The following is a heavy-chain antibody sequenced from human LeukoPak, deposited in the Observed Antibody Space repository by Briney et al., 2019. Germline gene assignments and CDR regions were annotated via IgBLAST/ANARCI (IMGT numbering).Heavy chain of an antibody. D-gene: IGHD3-3*01. Sequence: EASVKVSCKASGYTFTGYYMHWVRQAPGQGLEWMGWINPNSGGTNYAQKFQGRVTMTRDTSISTAYMELSRLRSDDTAVYYCARDARGYDFWSDYWGQGTLVTVSS. CDR3: ARDARGYDFWSDY. CDR1: GYTFTGYY. CDR2: INPNSGGT. J-gene: IGHJ4*02. V-gene: IGHV1-2*02.